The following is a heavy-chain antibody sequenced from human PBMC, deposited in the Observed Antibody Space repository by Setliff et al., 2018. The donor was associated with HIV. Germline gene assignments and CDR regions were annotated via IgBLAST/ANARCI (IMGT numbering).Heavy chain of an antibody. J-gene: IGHJ5*02. V-gene: IGHV4-4*07. CDR3: ARDRHSSGLGSYGP. CDR1: GGSFGVYR. CDR2: IDSSGTT. Sequence: SETLSLTCTISGGSFGVYRWSWVRQSAGRGLEWIGRIDSSGTTDYKPSLKGRVAISVDTSRNQFSLRVTSVTAADTAVYFCARDRHSSGLGSYGPWGPGILVTVS. D-gene: IGHD3-10*01.